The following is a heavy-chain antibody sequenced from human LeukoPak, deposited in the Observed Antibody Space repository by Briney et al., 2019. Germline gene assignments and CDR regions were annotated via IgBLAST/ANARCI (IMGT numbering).Heavy chain of an antibody. D-gene: IGHD3-22*01. J-gene: IGHJ4*02. V-gene: IGHV1-24*01. CDR2: FDPEDGET. CDR1: GYTLTELS. Sequence: ASVKVSCKVSGYTLTELSMHWVRQAPGKGLEWMGGFDPEDGETIYAQKFQGRVTMTEDTSTDTAYMELSSLRSEDTAVYYCATSTTYYYDSNGYYPYDYWGQGTLVTVSS. CDR3: ATSTTYYYDSNGYYPYDY.